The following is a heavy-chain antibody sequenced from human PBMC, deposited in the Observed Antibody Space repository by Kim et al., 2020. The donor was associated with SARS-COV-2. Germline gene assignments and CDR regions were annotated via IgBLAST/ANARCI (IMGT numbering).Heavy chain of an antibody. CDR1: GGSITNYF. V-gene: IGHV4-59*13. CDR2: IYYSGST. CDR3: ARAPWLLPDY. Sequence: SETLSLTCTVSGGSITNYFWSWIRQPPGKGPEWIGHIYYSGSTNYNPSLKSRVTISVDTSKNQFSLKLSSVTAADTAVYYCARAPWLLPDYWGQGTLVTVSS. J-gene: IGHJ4*02. D-gene: IGHD2-15*01.